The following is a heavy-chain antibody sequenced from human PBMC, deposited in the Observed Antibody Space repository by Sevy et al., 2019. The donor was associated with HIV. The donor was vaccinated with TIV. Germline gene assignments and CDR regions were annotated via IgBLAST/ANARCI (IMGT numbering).Heavy chain of an antibody. CDR1: GFTFSSYA. J-gene: IGHJ4*02. CDR2: ISGSGGST. V-gene: IGHV3-23*01. D-gene: IGHD3-22*01. Sequence: GRSLRLSCAASGFTFSSYAMSWVRQAPGKGLEWVSAISGSGGSTYYADSVKGRFTISRDNSKNTLYLQMNSLRAEDTAVYYCAEVTIVVVINPYFDYWGQGTLVTVSS. CDR3: AEVTIVVVINPYFDY.